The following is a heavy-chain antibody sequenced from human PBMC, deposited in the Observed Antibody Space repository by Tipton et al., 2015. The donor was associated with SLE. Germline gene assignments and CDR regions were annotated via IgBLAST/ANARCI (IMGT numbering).Heavy chain of an antibody. CDR2: ISGSGGQT. CDR3: TKGDIAVVPAASNS. CDR1: GFTFSRYS. J-gene: IGHJ4*02. D-gene: IGHD2-2*01. Sequence: SLRLSCAASGFTFSRYSMHWVRQAPGKGLEWVAGISGSGGQTYYTDSVEGRFTISRDNSKNMVFLEVNSLRAEDTALYYCTKGDIAVVPAASNSWGQGTLVSVSS. V-gene: IGHV3-23*01.